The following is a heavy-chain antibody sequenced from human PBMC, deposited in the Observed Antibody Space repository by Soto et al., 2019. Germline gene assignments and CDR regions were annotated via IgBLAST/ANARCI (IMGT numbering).Heavy chain of an antibody. CDR2: ISGSGGST. CDR3: ATSGAYDYVWGSYPFFDY. J-gene: IGHJ4*02. V-gene: IGHV3-23*01. D-gene: IGHD3-16*02. Sequence: GGSLRLSCTASGFTFSSYAMSWVRQAPGKGLEWVSAISGSGGSTYYADSVKGRFTISRDNSKNTLYLQMNSLRAEDTAVYYCATSGAYDYVWGSYPFFDYWGQGTLVTVSS. CDR1: GFTFSSYA.